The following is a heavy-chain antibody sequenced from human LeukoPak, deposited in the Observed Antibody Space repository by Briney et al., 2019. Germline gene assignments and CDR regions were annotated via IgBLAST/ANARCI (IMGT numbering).Heavy chain of an antibody. V-gene: IGHV4-39*01. D-gene: IGHD3-3*01. Sequence: SETLSLTCTVSGGSISSSSYSWGWIRQPPGKGLEWIGSIYYSGTTYYNPSLKSRVTISVDTSKIQFSLKLSSVAATDTAVYFCAGLRFDFWSGYTHPYFDYWGQGTLVTVST. J-gene: IGHJ4*02. CDR3: AGLRFDFWSGYTHPYFDY. CDR1: GGSISSSSYS. CDR2: IYYSGTT.